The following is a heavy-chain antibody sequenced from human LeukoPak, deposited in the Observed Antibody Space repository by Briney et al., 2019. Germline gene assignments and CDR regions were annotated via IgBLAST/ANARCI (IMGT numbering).Heavy chain of an antibody. V-gene: IGHV4-34*01. CDR2: INHSGST. J-gene: IGHJ4*02. CDR3: ARGSGGYSSSWYGTKIDY. CDR1: GGSFSGYY. D-gene: IGHD6-13*01. Sequence: SETLSLTCAVYGGSFSGYYWSWIRQPPGKGLEWIGEINHSGSTNYNPSLKSRVTISVDTSKNQFSLKLSSVTAADTAVYYCARGSGGYSSSWYGTKIDYWGQGTLVTVSS.